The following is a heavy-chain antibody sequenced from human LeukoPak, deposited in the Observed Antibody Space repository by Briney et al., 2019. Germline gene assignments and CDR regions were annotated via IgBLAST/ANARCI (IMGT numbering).Heavy chain of an antibody. Sequence: TETLSLTCTVSGGSISSYYWSWIRQPPGKGLEWIGSIYTSGSTNYNPSLKSRVTISVDTSKNQFSLKLSSVTAADTAVYYCARIGHYYSYMDVWGQGTTVTVSS. J-gene: IGHJ6*03. D-gene: IGHD3-10*01. CDR2: IYTSGST. CDR3: ARIGHYYSYMDV. V-gene: IGHV4-4*09. CDR1: GGSISSYY.